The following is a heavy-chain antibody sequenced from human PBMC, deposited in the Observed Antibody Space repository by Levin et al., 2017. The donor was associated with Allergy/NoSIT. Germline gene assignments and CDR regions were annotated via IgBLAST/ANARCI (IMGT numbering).Heavy chain of an antibody. D-gene: IGHD6-19*01. CDR3: ARAGLAVAGTFTLDY. V-gene: IGHV4-4*02. Sequence: PSETLSLTCAVSGGSISGGSTSSSNWWSWVRQPPGKGLEWIGEIYHSGSTNYNPSLKSRVTISVDKSKNQFSLKLNSVTAADTAVYYCARAGLAVAGTFTLDYWGQGTLVTVSS. CDR1: GGSTSSSNW. J-gene: IGHJ4*02. CDR2: IYHSGST.